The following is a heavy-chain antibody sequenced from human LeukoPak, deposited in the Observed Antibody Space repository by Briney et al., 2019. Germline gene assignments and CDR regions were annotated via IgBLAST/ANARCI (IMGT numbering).Heavy chain of an antibody. Sequence: SETLSLTCTVSGGXLNNYYCSWIRQPPGKGLEWLGYIYYRGSTNYNPSLKSRVTFSVHTSKNQFSLKSNSEAAADTAVYYCARGGDYGDLRYFDYWGQGTLVTVSS. CDR3: ARGGDYGDLRYFDY. CDR2: IYYRGST. CDR1: GGXLNNYY. J-gene: IGHJ4*02. V-gene: IGHV4-59*01. D-gene: IGHD4-17*01.